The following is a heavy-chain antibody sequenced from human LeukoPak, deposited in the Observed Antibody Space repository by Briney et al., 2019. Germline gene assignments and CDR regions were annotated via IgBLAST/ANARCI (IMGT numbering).Heavy chain of an antibody. J-gene: IGHJ6*03. CDR2: ISISGDNK. D-gene: IGHD2-15*01. CDR1: GFTFSSFW. CDR3: ANRGVGYFYMDV. V-gene: IGHV3-23*01. Sequence: PGGSLRLSCAASGFTFSSFWMSWVRQAPGRGLEWLSGISISGDNKYYADSVKGRFTISRDNSKNTLYLQMNSLRAEDTAVYFCANRGVGYFYMDVWGKGTTVTVSS.